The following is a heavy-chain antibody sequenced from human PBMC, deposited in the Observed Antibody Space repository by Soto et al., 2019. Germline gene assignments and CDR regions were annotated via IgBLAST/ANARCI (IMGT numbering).Heavy chain of an antibody. CDR1: GGSFSGYY. CDR3: ARNRPLRNYYYGMDV. D-gene: IGHD6-6*01. J-gene: IGHJ6*02. Sequence: SETLSLTCAVYGGSFSGYYWSWMRQPPGKGLEWIGEINHSGSTNYNPSLKSRVTISVDTSKNQFSLKLSSVTAADTAVYYCARNRPLRNYYYGMDVWGQGTTVTVSS. V-gene: IGHV4-34*01. CDR2: INHSGST.